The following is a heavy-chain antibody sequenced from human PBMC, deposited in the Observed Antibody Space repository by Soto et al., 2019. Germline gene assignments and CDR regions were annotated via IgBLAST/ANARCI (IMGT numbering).Heavy chain of an antibody. Sequence: NPSETLSLTCTVPGGSISSYYWSWIRQPPGKGLEWIGYIYYSGSTNYNPSLKSRVTISVDTSKNQFSLKLSSVTAADTAVYYCARAGLQLGVYYFDYWGQGTLVTVSS. CDR1: GGSISSYY. D-gene: IGHD2-8*02. V-gene: IGHV4-59*01. CDR2: IYYSGST. J-gene: IGHJ4*02. CDR3: ARAGLQLGVYYFDY.